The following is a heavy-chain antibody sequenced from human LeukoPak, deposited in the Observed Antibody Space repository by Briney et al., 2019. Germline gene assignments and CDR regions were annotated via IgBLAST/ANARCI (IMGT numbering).Heavy chain of an antibody. CDR3: ARLIDYGDYHY. CDR1: GFTVSSNY. V-gene: IGHV3-53*01. J-gene: IGHJ4*02. D-gene: IGHD4-17*01. CDR2: IYSGGST. Sequence: GGSLRLSCAASGFTVSSNYMSWVRQAPGKGLEWVSVIYSGGSTYYADSVKGRFTISRDNPKNTLYLQMNSLRAEDTAVYYCARLIDYGDYHYWGQGTLVTVSS.